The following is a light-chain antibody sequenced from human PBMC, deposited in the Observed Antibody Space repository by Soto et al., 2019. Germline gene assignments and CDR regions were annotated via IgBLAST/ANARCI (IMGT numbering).Light chain of an antibody. CDR3: QQYNNWPRT. Sequence: EIVLTQSPATLSLSPGERATLSFRASQSVDNYLDWYQQKPGQAPRLLIYESSNRATGIPARFSGSGSGTDFILTISSLQSEDFAVYYCQQYNNWPRTFGQGTKVDIK. CDR1: QSVDNY. J-gene: IGKJ1*01. V-gene: IGKV3-11*01. CDR2: ESS.